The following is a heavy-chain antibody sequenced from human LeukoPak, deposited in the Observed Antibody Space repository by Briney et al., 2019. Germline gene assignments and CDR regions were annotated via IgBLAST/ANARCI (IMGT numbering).Heavy chain of an antibody. CDR2: IVVGSGNT. J-gene: IGHJ3*02. CDR3: AADSAPDTSGYYYDAFDI. Sequence: ASVKVPCKASGFTFTSSAMQWVRQARGQRLEWIGWIVVGSGNTNYAQKFQERVTVTRDMSTSTAYMELSSLISDDTAVYYCAADSAPDTSGYYYDAFDIWGQGTMVTVSS. D-gene: IGHD3-22*01. CDR1: GFTFTSSA. V-gene: IGHV1-58*02.